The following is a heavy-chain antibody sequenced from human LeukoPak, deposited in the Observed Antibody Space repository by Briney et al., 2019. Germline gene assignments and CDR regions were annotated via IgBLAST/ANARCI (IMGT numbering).Heavy chain of an antibody. Sequence: ASVKVSCKASGYTFTGYYMHWVRQAPGQGLEWMGWINPNIGGTNYAQKFQGRVTMTRDTSISTAYMELSRLRSEDTAVYYCARVFLGYYYDSSGLYYFDYWGQGTLVTVSS. CDR2: INPNIGGT. J-gene: IGHJ4*02. D-gene: IGHD3-22*01. CDR3: ARVFLGYYYDSSGLYYFDY. CDR1: GYTFTGYY. V-gene: IGHV1-2*02.